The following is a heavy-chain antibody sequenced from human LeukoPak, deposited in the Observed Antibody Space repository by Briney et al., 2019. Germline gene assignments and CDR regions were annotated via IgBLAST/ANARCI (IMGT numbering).Heavy chain of an antibody. V-gene: IGHV3-21*01. CDR3: ARGPRITIFGVPTLYLPFDY. J-gene: IGHJ4*02. CDR1: GFTFSSYS. CDR2: ISSSSSYI. D-gene: IGHD3-3*01. Sequence: GGSLRLSCAASGFTFSSYSMNWVRQAPGKGLEWVSSISSSSSYIYYADSMKGRFTISRDNAKNSLYLQMNSLRAEDTAVYYCARGPRITIFGVPTLYLPFDYWGQGTLVTVSS.